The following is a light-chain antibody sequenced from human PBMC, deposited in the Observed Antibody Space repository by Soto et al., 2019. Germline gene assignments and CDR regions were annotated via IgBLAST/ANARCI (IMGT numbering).Light chain of an antibody. CDR3: LQDYSYPRT. Sequence: AIQMTQSPSSLSASVGDRVIITCRASQAIRTELGWYQQRPGKAPKLLIYGTSNLQSGVPSRFSGSGSGTDFTLTINGLQHEDFATYYCLQDYSYPRTFGQGTQV. CDR2: GTS. V-gene: IGKV1-6*01. CDR1: QAIRTE. J-gene: IGKJ1*01.